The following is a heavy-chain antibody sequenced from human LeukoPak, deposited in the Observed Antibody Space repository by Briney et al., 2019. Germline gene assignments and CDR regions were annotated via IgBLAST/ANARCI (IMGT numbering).Heavy chain of an antibody. J-gene: IGHJ3*02. CDR3: ARGLSSSWYSDAFDI. CDR1: GDSFSSNSAA. CDR2: TYYRSKWYN. V-gene: IGHV6-1*01. D-gene: IGHD6-13*01. Sequence: SQTFSLTCAISGDSFSSNSAAWNWLRQSPSRGLEWLGRTYYRSKWYNDYAVSVKSRITINPDTSKNQFSLQLNSVTPEDTAVYYCARGLSSSWYSDAFDIWGQGTMVTVSS.